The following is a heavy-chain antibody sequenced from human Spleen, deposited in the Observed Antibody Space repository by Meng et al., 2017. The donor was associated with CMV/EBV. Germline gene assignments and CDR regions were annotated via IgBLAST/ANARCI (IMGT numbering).Heavy chain of an antibody. CDR2: INPNTGAT. D-gene: IGHD2-15*01. Sequence: ASVKVSCKASGYTFTGYYIDWVRQAPGQGLEWMGWINPNTGATNYAQKFQDRVTMTRDTSTNTAYMELTRLRSDDTAVYYCAKDSLVGAAGFDYWGQGTLVTVSS. CDR3: AKDSLVGAAGFDY. J-gene: IGHJ4*02. V-gene: IGHV1-2*02. CDR1: GYTFTGYY.